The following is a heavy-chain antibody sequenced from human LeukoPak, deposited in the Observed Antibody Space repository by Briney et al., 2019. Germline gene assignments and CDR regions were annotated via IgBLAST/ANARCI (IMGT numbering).Heavy chain of an antibody. V-gene: IGHV1-2*02. CDR2: INPNSGGT. CDR1: GYIFTGYY. CDR3: ARALRYYGSEKNWFDP. D-gene: IGHD3-10*01. Sequence: ASVTVSCKASGYIFTGYYMHWARQAPGQGLEWMGWINPNSGGTNYAQKFQGRVTMTRDTSISTAYMELSRLRSDDTAVYYCARALRYYGSEKNWFDPWGQGTLVTVSS. J-gene: IGHJ5*02.